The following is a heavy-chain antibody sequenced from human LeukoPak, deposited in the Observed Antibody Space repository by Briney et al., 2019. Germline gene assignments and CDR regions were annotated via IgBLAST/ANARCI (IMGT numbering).Heavy chain of an antibody. CDR2: IIPIFGTA. CDR1: GGTFSSYA. J-gene: IGHJ6*03. D-gene: IGHD4-23*01. V-gene: IGHV1-69*13. Sequence: SVKVSCKASGGTFSSYAISWVRQAPGQGLEWMGGIIPIFGTANYAQKFQGRVTITADESTSTAYMELSSLRSEDTAVYYCARAAETTVVTPAYYYYYMDVWGKGTTVTISS. CDR3: ARAAETTVVTPAYYYYYMDV.